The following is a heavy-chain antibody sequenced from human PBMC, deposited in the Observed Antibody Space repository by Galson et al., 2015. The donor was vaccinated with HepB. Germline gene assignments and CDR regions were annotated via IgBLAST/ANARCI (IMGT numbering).Heavy chain of an antibody. D-gene: IGHD1-7*01. CDR3: ASSLVLHGGDDY. CDR2: INPNSGGT. J-gene: IGHJ4*02. CDR1: GYTFTGYY. V-gene: IGHV1-2*04. Sequence: SVKVSCKASGYTFTGYYMHWVRQAPGQGLEWMGWINPNSGGTNYAQKFQGWVTMTRDTSISTAYMELSRLRAEDTAVYYCASSLVLHGGDDYWGQGTLVTVSS.